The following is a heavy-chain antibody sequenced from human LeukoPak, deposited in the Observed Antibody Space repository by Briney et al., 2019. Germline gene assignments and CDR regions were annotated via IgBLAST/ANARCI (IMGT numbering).Heavy chain of an antibody. Sequence: GGSLRLSCAASGFTFSSYGIHWVRQAPGKGLEWVAFIRYDGSNKYYADSVKGRFTISRDNSKNTLYLQMNSLRAEDTAVYYCAKGTYFNDVSGYLDYWGQGTLVTVSS. J-gene: IGHJ4*02. CDR2: IRYDGSNK. CDR3: AKGTYFNDVSGYLDY. V-gene: IGHV3-30*02. CDR1: GFTFSSYG. D-gene: IGHD3-22*01.